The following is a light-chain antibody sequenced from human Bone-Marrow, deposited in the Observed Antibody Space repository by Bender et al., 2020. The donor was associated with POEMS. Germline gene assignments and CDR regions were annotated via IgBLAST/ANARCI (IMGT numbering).Light chain of an antibody. Sequence: QSALTQPASVSGSPGQSIAISCTGTSSDVGGYNYVSWYQQHPGKAPKLMIYDVTNRPSGVSNRFSGSKSGSTASLTISGLQSEDEADYYCTSYTSSSKYVFGSGTKVTVL. V-gene: IGLV2-14*03. CDR2: DVT. CDR1: SSDVGGYNY. J-gene: IGLJ1*01. CDR3: TSYTSSSKYV.